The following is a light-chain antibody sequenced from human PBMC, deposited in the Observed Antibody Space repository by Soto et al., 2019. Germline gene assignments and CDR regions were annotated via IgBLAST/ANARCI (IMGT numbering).Light chain of an antibody. CDR2: EVS. CDR3: SSYTSSSTLV. J-gene: IGLJ1*01. Sequence: QSVLTQPASVSGSAGQSITISCTGTSSDVGGYNYVSWYQQHPGKAPKLMIYEVSYRPSGVSNRFSGSKSGYTASLTISGLQAEDEADYYCSSYTSSSTLVFGTGTKVTVL. V-gene: IGLV2-14*01. CDR1: SSDVGGYNY.